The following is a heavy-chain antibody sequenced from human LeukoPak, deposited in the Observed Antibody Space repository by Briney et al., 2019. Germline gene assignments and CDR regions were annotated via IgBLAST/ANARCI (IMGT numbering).Heavy chain of an antibody. CDR2: IKQDGSEK. J-gene: IGHJ3*02. D-gene: IGHD4-11*01. Sequence: PGGSLRLSCAASGFTFSSYAMSWVRQAPGKGLEWVANIKQDGSEKYYVDSVKGRFTISRDNAKNSLYLQMNSLRAEDTAVYYCARGGTVTTWPDAFDIWGQGTMVTVSS. CDR3: ARGGTVTTWPDAFDI. V-gene: IGHV3-7*01. CDR1: GFTFSSYA.